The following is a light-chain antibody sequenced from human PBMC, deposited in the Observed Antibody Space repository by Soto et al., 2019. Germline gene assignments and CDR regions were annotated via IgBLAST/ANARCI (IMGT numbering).Light chain of an antibody. J-gene: IGKJ5*01. CDR3: QQFGSSII. V-gene: IGKV3-20*01. CDR2: AAS. Sequence: VLTQFPGTLSLSPGERATLSCRASQSVTNTYLAWYQQKPGQAPRLLIYAASSRATGIPDRFSGSGSGTDFNITISRLEREGVEVYYGQQFGSSIIFGEGTRLEIK. CDR1: QSVTNTY.